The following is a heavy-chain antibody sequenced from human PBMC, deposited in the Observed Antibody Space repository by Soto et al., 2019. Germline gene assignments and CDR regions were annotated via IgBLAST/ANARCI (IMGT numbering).Heavy chain of an antibody. Sequence: QVHLLQSGAEVQKPGASVKVSCKTSGYTFNDFGITWVRQAPGLGLEWLGWIYSKAGKMNFAPKFQNRVIMTTDTSTSTAFMELTSLTFDDSAIYFCARDIAFDIDCWGQGTLVTVS. J-gene: IGHJ4*02. D-gene: IGHD2-15*01. V-gene: IGHV1-18*01. CDR2: IYSKAGKM. CDR3: ARDIAFDIDC. CDR1: GYTFNDFG.